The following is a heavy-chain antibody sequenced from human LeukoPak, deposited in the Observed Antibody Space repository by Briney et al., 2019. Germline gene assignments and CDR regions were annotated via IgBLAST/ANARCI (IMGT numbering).Heavy chain of an antibody. V-gene: IGHV3-21*04. CDR2: ISRSSSHI. CDR1: GFTFSTYY. J-gene: IGHJ4*02. CDR3: AKKSVAGTMSAEFDY. D-gene: IGHD6-19*01. Sequence: GGSLRLSCAASGFTFSTYYMNWVRQAPGKGLEWVSYISRSSSHIYYADSMKGRLTISRDNAKSSLYLQMNSLRAEDTAVYYCAKKSVAGTMSAEFDYWGQGTLVTVSS.